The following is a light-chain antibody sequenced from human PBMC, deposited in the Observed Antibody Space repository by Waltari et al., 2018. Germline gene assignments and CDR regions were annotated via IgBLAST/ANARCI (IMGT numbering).Light chain of an antibody. CDR2: GAS. CDR3: QQYNSYPYT. J-gene: IGKJ4*01. V-gene: IGKV1-16*01. CDR1: QGINNY. Sequence: DIQMTQSPSSLSAFVGDRVTITCQASQGINNYVAWFQQKPGKAPKSLIYGASTLHSGIPSRFRGSGYQTDFTLTITSLLPEDFATYYCQQYNSYPYTFGGGTKVEIK.